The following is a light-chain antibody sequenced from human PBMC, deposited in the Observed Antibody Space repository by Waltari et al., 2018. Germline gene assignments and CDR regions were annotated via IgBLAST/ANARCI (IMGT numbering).Light chain of an antibody. V-gene: IGLV2-11*01. CDR3: CSYAGSYTFVV. CDR2: DVS. CDR1: SSDVGGYNY. J-gene: IGLJ2*01. Sequence: QSALTRPRSVSGSPGQSVTISCTGTSSDVGGYNYVSWYQHHPGKAPKLIIYDVSKRPSGVPDRFSGSKSGNTASLTISGLQAEDEADYYCCSYAGSYTFVVFGGGTKVTVL.